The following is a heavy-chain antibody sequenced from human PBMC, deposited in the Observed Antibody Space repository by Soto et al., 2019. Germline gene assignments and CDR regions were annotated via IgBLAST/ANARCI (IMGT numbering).Heavy chain of an antibody. D-gene: IGHD2-2*01. CDR2: IFYSGST. V-gene: IGHV4-31*01. J-gene: IGHJ3*02. CDR3: ARYQQSYAFDN. Sequence: QVQLQESGPGLVKPSQTLSLTCTVSGGSISSGGYYWSWIRQHPGKGLEWIGYIFYSGSTYYNPSLKSVVTISVASSKNQFPLMLSSVAAAATAVYCGARYQQSYAFDNWGQGTMVTVSS. CDR1: GGSISSGGYY.